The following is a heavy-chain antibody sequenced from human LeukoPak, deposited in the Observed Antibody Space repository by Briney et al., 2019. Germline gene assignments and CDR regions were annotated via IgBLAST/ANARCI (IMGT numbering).Heavy chain of an antibody. J-gene: IGHJ4*02. V-gene: IGHV3-30*02. Sequence: GGSLRLSCAASGFTFSSYGMHWVRQAPGKGLEWVAFIRYDGSNKYYADSVKGRFTISRGNSKNTLYLQMNSLRAEDTAVYYCAKGYDFWSQPHFDYWGQGTLVTVSS. CDR3: AKGYDFWSQPHFDY. CDR2: IRYDGSNK. CDR1: GFTFSSYG. D-gene: IGHD3-3*01.